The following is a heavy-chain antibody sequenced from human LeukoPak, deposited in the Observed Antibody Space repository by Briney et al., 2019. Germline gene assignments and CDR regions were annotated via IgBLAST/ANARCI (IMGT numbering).Heavy chain of an antibody. J-gene: IGHJ4*02. D-gene: IGHD1-7*01. CDR2: ISGSSSYI. CDR3: AGGPGITGTTGYFDY. V-gene: IGHV3-21*01. Sequence: GGSLRLSCAASGFTFSSQSMNWVRQAPGKGLEWVSSISGSSSYIYYADSVKGRFTISRDNAKNSLCLQMNSLRAEDTAVYYCAGGPGITGTTGYFDYWGQGTLVTVSS. CDR1: GFTFSSQS.